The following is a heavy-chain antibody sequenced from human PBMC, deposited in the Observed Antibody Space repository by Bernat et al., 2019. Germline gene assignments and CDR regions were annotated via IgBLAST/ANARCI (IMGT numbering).Heavy chain of an antibody. CDR1: GFTFSNAW. V-gene: IGHV3-15*07. J-gene: IGHJ5*02. D-gene: IGHD4-17*01. Sequence: EVQLVESGGGLVKPGGSLRLSCAASGFTFSNAWMNWVRQAPGKGLEWVGRIKSKTDGGTTDYAAPVKGRFTISRDDSKNTLYLQMNSLRAEDTAVYYCARDLRRSAFDPWGQGTLVTVSS. CDR2: IKSKTDGGTT. CDR3: ARDLRRSAFDP.